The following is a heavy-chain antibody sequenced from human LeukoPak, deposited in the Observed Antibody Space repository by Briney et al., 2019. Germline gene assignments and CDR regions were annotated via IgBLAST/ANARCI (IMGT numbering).Heavy chain of an antibody. V-gene: IGHV6-1*01. CDR3: ARGGSLYYMDV. CDR2: TYYRSKWYN. D-gene: IGHD1-26*01. Sequence: SRTLSLTCPISGDSVSNNDGGWTWIRQSPSRGLEWLGRTYYRSKWYNDYALSVKSRITINPDTSKNQFSLQLNSVTPEDTAVYYCARGGSLYYMDVWGKGTTVTVSS. J-gene: IGHJ6*03. CDR1: GDSVSNNDGG.